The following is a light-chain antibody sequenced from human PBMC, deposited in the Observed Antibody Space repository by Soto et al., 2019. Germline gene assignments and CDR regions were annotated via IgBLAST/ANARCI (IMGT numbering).Light chain of an antibody. CDR2: GAS. J-gene: IGKJ1*01. CDR1: QSVSSSY. V-gene: IGKV3-20*01. Sequence: EIVLTQSPGTLSLSPGERATLSCRASQSVSSSYLAWYQQKPGQAPRLLIYGASSRATCIPDRFSGSGSGTDFTLTISRLEPEDFAVYSCQQYGSSTWTFGQGTKVEIK. CDR3: QQYGSSTWT.